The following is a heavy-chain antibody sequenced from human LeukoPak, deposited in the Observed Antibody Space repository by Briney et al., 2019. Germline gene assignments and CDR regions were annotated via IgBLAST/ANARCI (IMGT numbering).Heavy chain of an antibody. D-gene: IGHD6-13*01. V-gene: IGHV1-2*02. J-gene: IGHJ5*02. CDR1: GYTFTDYY. CDR3: ARGDRGSNSRNWFDP. Sequence: GASVKVSCKASGYTFTDYYMHWVRQAPGQGLEWMGWINPNSGGTNYAQNFQGRVTMTRDTSINTAYMELSRLKSDDTAIYYCARGDRGSNSRNWFDPWGQGTLVTVSS. CDR2: INPNSGGT.